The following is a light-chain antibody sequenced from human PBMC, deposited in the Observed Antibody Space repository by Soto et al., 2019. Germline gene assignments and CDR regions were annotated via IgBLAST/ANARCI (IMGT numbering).Light chain of an antibody. Sequence: EIVLTQSPATLSLSPGEIATLSCRASQSVSSYLAWYQQKPGQVPRLLIYDASNRSTGIPARFSGSGSGTDFTLTISSLEPEDFAVYYCQQHSNWPPYTFGQGTKLEIK. CDR1: QSVSSY. CDR2: DAS. CDR3: QQHSNWPPYT. J-gene: IGKJ2*01. V-gene: IGKV3-11*01.